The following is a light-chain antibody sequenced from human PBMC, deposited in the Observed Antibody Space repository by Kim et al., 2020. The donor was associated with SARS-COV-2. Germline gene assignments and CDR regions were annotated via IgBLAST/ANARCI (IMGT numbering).Light chain of an antibody. CDR2: GKN. CDR1: SLRSYY. Sequence: SSELTQDHDAYVALGQTVRITCQGDSLRSYYATWYQQKPGQAPIVVIYGKNNRPSGIPDRFSGSSSGDTASLTITGTQAGDEADYYCNSRGSNDNVLFGGGTKLTVL. J-gene: IGLJ2*01. V-gene: IGLV3-19*01. CDR3: NSRGSNDNVL.